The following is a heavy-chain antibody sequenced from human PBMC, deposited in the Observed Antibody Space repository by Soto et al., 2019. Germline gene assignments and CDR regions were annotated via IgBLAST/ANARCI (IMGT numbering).Heavy chain of an antibody. CDR2: IKQDGSEK. CDR3: ARERIAGFNWFDP. D-gene: IGHD6-13*01. J-gene: IGHJ5*02. CDR1: GFTFSSYW. Sequence: EVQLVESGGGLVQPGGSLRLSCAASGFTFSSYWMNWVRQAPGKGLEWVANIKQDGSEKYYVDSVKGRFTNSRDNAKNSLYLQMNSLRAEDTAVYYCARERIAGFNWFDPWGQGTLVTVSS. V-gene: IGHV3-7*05.